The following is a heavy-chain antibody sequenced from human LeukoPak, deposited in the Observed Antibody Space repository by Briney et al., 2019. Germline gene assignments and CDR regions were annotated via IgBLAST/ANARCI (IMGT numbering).Heavy chain of an antibody. CDR1: GGSFSGYY. J-gene: IGHJ4*02. CDR2: INHSGST. CDR3: ARGWSGYCTNGVCYVCDY. Sequence: SETLSLTCAVNGGSFSGYYWSWIRQPPGKGLEWIGEINHSGSTNYNPSLKSRVSISVDTSKNQFSLKLSSVTAADTAVYYCARGWSGYCTNGVCYVCDYWGQRTLVTVSS. V-gene: IGHV4-34*01. D-gene: IGHD2-8*01.